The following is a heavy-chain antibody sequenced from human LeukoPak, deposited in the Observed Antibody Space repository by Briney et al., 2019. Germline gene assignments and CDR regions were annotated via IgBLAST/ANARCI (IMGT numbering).Heavy chain of an antibody. V-gene: IGHV4-30-4*08. CDR1: GGSISSGDYY. CDR2: IYYSGST. CDR3: ASNSGSYRQIDY. Sequence: PSETLSLTCTVSGGSISSGDYYWSWIRQPPGKGLEWIGYIYYSGSTYYNPSLKSRVTISGDTSKNQFSLKLSSVTAADTAVYYCASNSGSYRQIDYWGQGTLATVSS. D-gene: IGHD1-26*01. J-gene: IGHJ4*02.